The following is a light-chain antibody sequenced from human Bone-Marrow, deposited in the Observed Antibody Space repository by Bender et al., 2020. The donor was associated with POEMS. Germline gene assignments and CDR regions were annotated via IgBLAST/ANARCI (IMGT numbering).Light chain of an antibody. Sequence: QSALTQPAPVSGSPGRPITISCTGTSRDVGSYNLVSWSQQHPGKAPKLSIYEDYKRPSGVSDRFSGSKSGNTASLTISGLQADDEADYYCSSYSSTTTYVFGTGTKVTIL. CDR3: SSYSSTTTYV. CDR2: EDY. J-gene: IGLJ1*01. CDR1: SRDVGSYNL. V-gene: IGLV2-14*02.